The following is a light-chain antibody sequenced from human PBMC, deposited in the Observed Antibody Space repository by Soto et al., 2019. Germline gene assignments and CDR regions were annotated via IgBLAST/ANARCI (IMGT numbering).Light chain of an antibody. V-gene: IGLV6-57*04. CDR3: QSYDSSNPVV. J-gene: IGLJ2*01. CDR1: SGSIASNY. CDR2: EDD. Sequence: NFMLTQPHSVSESPGKTVTISCTRSSGSIASNYVQWYQQRPGSAPTTLIYEDDQRPSGVTDRFSGSIDRSSNSASLTISGLKTEDEADYYWQSYDSSNPVVFGGGTKLTGL.